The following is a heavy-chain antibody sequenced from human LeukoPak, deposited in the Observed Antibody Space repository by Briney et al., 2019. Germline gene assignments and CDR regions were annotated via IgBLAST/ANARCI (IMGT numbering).Heavy chain of an antibody. CDR3: TASDHLYCSSISCHFDY. D-gene: IGHD2-2*01. CDR2: IQSRTYGGAT. CDR1: GFTVSSNY. V-gene: IGHV3-49*04. Sequence: PGGSLRLSCAASGFTVSSNYMSWVRQAPGKGLEWVGFIQSRTYGGATQYAASVKGRFTISRDDSKSIAFLQMNSLKTEDTAVYYCTASDHLYCSSISCHFDYWGQGTLVTVSS. J-gene: IGHJ4*02.